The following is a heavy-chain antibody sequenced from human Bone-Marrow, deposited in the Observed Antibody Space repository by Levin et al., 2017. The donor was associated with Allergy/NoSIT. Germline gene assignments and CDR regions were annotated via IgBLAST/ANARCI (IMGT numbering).Heavy chain of an antibody. V-gene: IGHV4-34*01. CDR2: INHSGST. J-gene: IGHJ6*03. D-gene: IGHD6-6*01. Sequence: SQTLSLTCAVYGGSFSGYYWSWIRQPPGKGLEWIGEINHSGSTNYNPSLKSRVTISVDTSKNQFSLKLSSVTAADTAVYYCARKIAARQPIYYYDYYMDVWGKGTTVTVS. CDR3: ARKIAARQPIYYYDYYMDV. CDR1: GGSFSGYY.